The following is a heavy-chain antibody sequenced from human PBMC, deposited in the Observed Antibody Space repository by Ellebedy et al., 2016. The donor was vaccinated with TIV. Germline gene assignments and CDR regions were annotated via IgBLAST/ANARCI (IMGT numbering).Heavy chain of an antibody. CDR3: ASVPSAGADF. J-gene: IGHJ4*02. V-gene: IGHV1-46*01. CDR2: LDAIGST. Sequence: ASVKVSCKTSGYTFTKYYFHWIRQAPGRRLEWLGVLDAIGSTTYAQSLQGRVTMTRDMSTRTVYMELRGLKVEDTAMYYCASVPSAGADFWGQGTLVTVSS. D-gene: IGHD4-17*01. CDR1: GYTFTKYY.